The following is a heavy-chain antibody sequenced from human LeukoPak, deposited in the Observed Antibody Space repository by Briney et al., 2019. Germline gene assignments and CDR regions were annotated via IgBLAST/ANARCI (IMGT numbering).Heavy chain of an antibody. Sequence: PGGSLRLSCAASGFTFSSYAMSWVRQAPGKGLEWVSVIYSGGSTYYADSVKGRFTISRDNSKNTLYLQMNSLRAEDTAVYYCARVHWFSYDFWSGQPSYFDYWGRGTLVTVSS. CDR2: IYSGGST. CDR3: ARVHWFSYDFWSGQPSYFDY. CDR1: GFTFSSYA. V-gene: IGHV3-53*01. D-gene: IGHD3-3*01. J-gene: IGHJ4*02.